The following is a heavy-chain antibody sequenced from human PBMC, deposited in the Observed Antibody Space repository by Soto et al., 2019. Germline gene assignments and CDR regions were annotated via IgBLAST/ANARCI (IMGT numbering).Heavy chain of an antibody. V-gene: IGHV3-23*01. CDR2: ISGSGGST. J-gene: IGHJ4*02. Sequence: GGSLRLSCAASGFTFSSYAMSWVRQAPGKGLEWVSAISGSGGSTYYADSVKGRFTISRDNSKNTLYLQMNSLRAEDTAVYYCAKDEMHYYDSSGYYFIADYWGQGTLVTVSS. CDR1: GFTFSSYA. D-gene: IGHD3-22*01. CDR3: AKDEMHYYDSSGYYFIADY.